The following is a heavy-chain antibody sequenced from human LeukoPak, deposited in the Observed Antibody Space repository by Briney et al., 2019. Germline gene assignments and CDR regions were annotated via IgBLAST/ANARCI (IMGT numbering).Heavy chain of an antibody. CDR3: ATGLSTSRWDGVDY. CDR1: GYTLTELS. Sequence: ASVKFSCKVSGYTLTELSMHWVRQAPGQGLEWMGGFDPEDGETIYAQKFQGRVTMTEDTSTDTASMELSSLRSEDTAVYYCATGLSTSRWDGVDYWGQGTLVTVSS. CDR2: FDPEDGET. J-gene: IGHJ4*02. D-gene: IGHD2-2*01. V-gene: IGHV1-24*01.